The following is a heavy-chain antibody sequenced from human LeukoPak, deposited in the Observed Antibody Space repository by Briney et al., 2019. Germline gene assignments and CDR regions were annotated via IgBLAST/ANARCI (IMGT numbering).Heavy chain of an antibody. D-gene: IGHD3-22*01. CDR3: ARHTPRLYYYDSSGYRPDFDY. J-gene: IGHJ4*02. Sequence: GGSLRLSCAASGFTVSSNYMSWVRQAPGKGLEWVSVIYSGGSTYYADSVKGRFTISRDNSKNTLYLQMNSLRAEDTAVYYCARHTPRLYYYDSSGYRPDFDYWGQGTLVTVSS. CDR2: IYSGGST. CDR1: GFTVSSNY. V-gene: IGHV3-53*01.